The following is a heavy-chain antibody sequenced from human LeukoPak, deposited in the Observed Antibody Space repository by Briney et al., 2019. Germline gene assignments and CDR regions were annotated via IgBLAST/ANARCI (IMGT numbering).Heavy chain of an antibody. D-gene: IGHD1-26*01. V-gene: IGHV3-7*01. CDR1: GSTFINYW. CDR3: ARGFSGSYRTPIGY. J-gene: IGHJ4*02. Sequence: GGSLRLSCAASGSTFINYWMTWVRQAPGKGLEWVANIKQDGSEKYYVDSVEGRFTISRDNAKNSLYLQMNSLRAEDTALYFCARGFSGSYRTPIGYWGQGTLVTVSS. CDR2: IKQDGSEK.